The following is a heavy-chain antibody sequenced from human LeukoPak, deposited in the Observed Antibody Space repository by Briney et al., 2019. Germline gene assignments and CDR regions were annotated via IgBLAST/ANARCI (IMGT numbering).Heavy chain of an antibody. CDR2: IHPEDSYT. CDR3: ARQNHYYYYMDV. Sequence: GESLKISCKTSGYVFTRHWIGWVRQVPGKGLEWMGVIHPEDSYTRYNPAFQGQVTVSVDESTSTAYLQLNSLKASDTAIYYCARQNHYYYYMDVWGTGTTVIVSS. CDR1: GYVFTRHW. V-gene: IGHV5-51*01. J-gene: IGHJ6*03.